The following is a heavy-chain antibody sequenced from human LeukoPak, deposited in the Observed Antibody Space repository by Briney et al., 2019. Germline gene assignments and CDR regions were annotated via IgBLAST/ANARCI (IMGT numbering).Heavy chain of an antibody. D-gene: IGHD5-18*01. CDR3: AKGGGDTAMAMDY. CDR2: ISRDGGRT. V-gene: IGHV3-43D*03. J-gene: IGHJ4*02. CDR1: HFTFDDYA. Sequence: GGSLRLSCAASHFTFDDYAMHWVRQAPGKGLEWVSLISRDGGRTYYADSVKGRFTISRGNSKNSLFLQMTRLIAEDTAFYYCAKGGGDTAMAMDYWGQGTLVTVSS.